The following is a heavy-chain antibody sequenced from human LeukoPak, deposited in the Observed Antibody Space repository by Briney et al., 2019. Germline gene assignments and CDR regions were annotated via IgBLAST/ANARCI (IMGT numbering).Heavy chain of an antibody. CDR2: IYYSGST. Sequence: PSETLSLTCTVSGGSISSGDYYWSWIRQPPGKGLEWIGYIYYSGSTYYNPSLKSRVTISVDTSKNQFSLKLSPVTAADTAVYYCARGVRIFGVVTNFDYWGQGTLVTVSS. D-gene: IGHD3-3*01. V-gene: IGHV4-30-4*08. J-gene: IGHJ4*02. CDR1: GGSISSGDYY. CDR3: ARGVRIFGVVTNFDY.